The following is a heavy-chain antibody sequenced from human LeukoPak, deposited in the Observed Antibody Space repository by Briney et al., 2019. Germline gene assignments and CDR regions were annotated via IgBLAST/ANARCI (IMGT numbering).Heavy chain of an antibody. D-gene: IGHD2-8*01. V-gene: IGHV4-59*01. CDR3: ARARVSQIPGNYSYYMVV. CDR2: IYYSGST. J-gene: IGHJ6*03. CDR1: GGPISSYY. Sequence: SETLSLTCTVSGGPISSYYWSWIRQPPGKGLEWIGYIYYSGSTNYNPSLKSRVTISVDTSKNQFSLKLTSMTAADTAVYYCARARVSQIPGNYSYYMVVWGKGTTVTVSS.